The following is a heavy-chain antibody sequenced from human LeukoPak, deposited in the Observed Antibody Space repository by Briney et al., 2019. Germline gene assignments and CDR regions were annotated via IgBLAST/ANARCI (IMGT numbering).Heavy chain of an antibody. Sequence: GGSLRLSCAASGFTFDDYAMHWVRQAPGKGLEWVSDISWNSGSIGYADSVKGRFTISRDNAKNSLYLQMKSLRAEDTALYYCGKDVKFNRLNYFDYWGQGTLVTVSS. D-gene: IGHD6-25*01. J-gene: IGHJ4*02. CDR3: GKDVKFNRLNYFDY. V-gene: IGHV3-9*01. CDR2: ISWNSGSI. CDR1: GFTFDDYA.